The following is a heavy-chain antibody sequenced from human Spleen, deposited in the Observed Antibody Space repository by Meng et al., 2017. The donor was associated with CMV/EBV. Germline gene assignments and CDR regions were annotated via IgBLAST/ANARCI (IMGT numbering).Heavy chain of an antibody. J-gene: IGHJ4*02. D-gene: IGHD5-12*01. CDR3: ARTQWLRRFDY. CDR2: IYYTGNT. CDR1: GDSMSGSY. V-gene: IGHV4-59*12. Sequence: SETLSLTCTVSGDSMSGSYWSWIRQPPGKGLEWIGYIYYTGNTNYSPSLRSRVSISLDTSKNQFSLKLSSVTAADTAVYCCARTQWLRRFDYWGQGTLVTVSS.